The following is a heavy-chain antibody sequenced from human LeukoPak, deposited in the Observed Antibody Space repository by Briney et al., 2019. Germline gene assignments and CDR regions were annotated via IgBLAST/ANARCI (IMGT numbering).Heavy chain of an antibody. CDR1: GGSISGYY. J-gene: IGHJ6*03. V-gene: IGHV4-59*01. CDR2: IYYSGNT. Sequence: SETLSLTCTVSGGSISGYYWNWIRQPPGKGLEWIGYIYYSGNTNYNPSLKSRVTISLDTSKNQFSLKLSSVTAADTAVYFCASYYGSRTNSHYYYMDVWGKGTTVTISS. CDR3: ASYYGSRTNSHYYYMDV. D-gene: IGHD3-10*01.